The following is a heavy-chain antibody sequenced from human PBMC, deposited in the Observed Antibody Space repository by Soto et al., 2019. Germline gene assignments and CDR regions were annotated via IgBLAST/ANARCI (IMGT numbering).Heavy chain of an antibody. CDR1: GFTFSSYT. D-gene: IGHD1-26*01. Sequence: EVQLVESGGGLVQPGGSLRLSCVASGFTFSSYTMNWVRQAPGKGLEWVAYIGGRGTTIYYADSVKGRFTISRDNATNSLYLQMNSLTAEDTAVYYCARVGGRFYFVIDHWWQGTLVTVSS. CDR3: ARVGGRFYFVIDH. J-gene: IGHJ4*02. V-gene: IGHV3-48*01. CDR2: IGGRGTTI.